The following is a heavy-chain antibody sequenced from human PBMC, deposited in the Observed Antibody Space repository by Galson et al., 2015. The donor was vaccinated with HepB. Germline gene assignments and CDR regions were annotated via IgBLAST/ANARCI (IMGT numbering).Heavy chain of an antibody. CDR1: GGSFSGYY. Sequence: ETLSLTCAVYGGSFSGYYWSWIRQPPGKGLEWIGEINHSGSTNYNPSLKSRVTISVDTSKNQFSLKLSSVTAADAAVYYCARGPYRPGYFDLWGRGTLVTVSS. J-gene: IGHJ2*01. CDR2: INHSGST. D-gene: IGHD3-16*02. V-gene: IGHV4-34*01. CDR3: ARGPYRPGYFDL.